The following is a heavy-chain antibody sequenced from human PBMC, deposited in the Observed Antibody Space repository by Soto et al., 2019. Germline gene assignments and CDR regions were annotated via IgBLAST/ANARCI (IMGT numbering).Heavy chain of an antibody. D-gene: IGHD5-12*01. CDR3: AKGRGYSGYFNGETDS. J-gene: IGHJ4*02. Sequence: TGGSLRLSCAASGFTFSSYAIQWVRQAPGKGLEWVAIISYDGRNEDYADSVKGRFTISRDNSMSTLYLQMNSLRPEDTAVYYCAKGRGYSGYFNGETDSWGQGIMVTVSS. V-gene: IGHV3-30*04. CDR1: GFTFSSYA. CDR2: ISYDGRNE.